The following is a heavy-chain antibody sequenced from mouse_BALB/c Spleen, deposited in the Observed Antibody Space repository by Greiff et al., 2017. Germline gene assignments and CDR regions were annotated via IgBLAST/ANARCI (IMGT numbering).Heavy chain of an antibody. CDR2: ISYDGSN. CDR3: ARPGSFAY. CDR1: GYSITSGYY. V-gene: IGHV3-6*02. Sequence: VQLQQSGPGLVKPSQSLSLTCSVTGYSITSGYYWNWIRQFPGNKLEWMGYISYDGSNNYNPSLKNRISITRDTSKNQFFLKLNSVTTEDTATYYCARPGSFAYWGQGTLVTVSA. J-gene: IGHJ3*01.